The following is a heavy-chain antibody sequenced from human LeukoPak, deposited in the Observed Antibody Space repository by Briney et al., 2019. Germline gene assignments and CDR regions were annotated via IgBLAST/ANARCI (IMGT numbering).Heavy chain of an antibody. Sequence: GGSLRLSCAASGFTLSSYWMTWVRQAPGKGLEWVADIEEDGSEKYYVDSVKGRFTISRDNAKNSLYLQMNSLRAEDTALYYCARLYCSSTSCHTLHYYYMDVWGKGTPVTVSS. CDR2: IEEDGSEK. J-gene: IGHJ6*03. V-gene: IGHV3-7*01. D-gene: IGHD2-2*02. CDR1: GFTLSSYW. CDR3: ARLYCSSTSCHTLHYYYMDV.